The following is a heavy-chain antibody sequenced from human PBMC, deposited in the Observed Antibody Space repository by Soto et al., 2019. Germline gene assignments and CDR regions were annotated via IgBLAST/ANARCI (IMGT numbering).Heavy chain of an antibody. Sequence: SETLSLTCTVSGGSISSGGYYWSWIRQHPGKGLEWIGYTYYSGSTYYNPSLKSRVTISVDTSKNQFSLKLSSVTAADTAVYYCVRDSGAKLSSSWGQGTLVTVSS. CDR2: TYYSGST. CDR3: VRDSGAKLSSS. V-gene: IGHV4-31*03. J-gene: IGHJ4*02. CDR1: GGSISSGGYY. D-gene: IGHD6-13*01.